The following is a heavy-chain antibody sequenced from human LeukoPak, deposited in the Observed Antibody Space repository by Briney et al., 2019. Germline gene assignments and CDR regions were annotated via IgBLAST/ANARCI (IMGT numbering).Heavy chain of an antibody. V-gene: IGHV4-59*08. CDR1: GASVSSYY. J-gene: IGHJ4*02. D-gene: IGHD3-10*01. Sequence: SETLSLTCTVSGASVSSYYWSWIRQPPGKGLEWVGYIYHSGGTNYNPSVNSRVTISVDTSKNQFSLKLSSVTAADTAVYYCARLKEGIDYWGQGTLVTVSS. CDR3: ARLKEGIDY. CDR2: IYHSGGT.